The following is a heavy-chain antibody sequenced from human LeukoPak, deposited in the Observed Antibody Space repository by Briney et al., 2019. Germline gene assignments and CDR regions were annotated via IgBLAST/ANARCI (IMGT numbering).Heavy chain of an antibody. CDR2: IYPGDSET. V-gene: IGHV5-51*01. D-gene: IGHD3-3*01. CDR1: GYSFTSYW. Sequence: GESLKISCKGSGYSFTSYWIGWVRQMPGKGLEWMGIIYPGDSETKYSPSFQGQVTISVDKSISTAYLQWSSLKASDTAIYYCARTYDFLYYFDYWGQGTLVTVSS. CDR3: ARTYDFLYYFDY. J-gene: IGHJ4*02.